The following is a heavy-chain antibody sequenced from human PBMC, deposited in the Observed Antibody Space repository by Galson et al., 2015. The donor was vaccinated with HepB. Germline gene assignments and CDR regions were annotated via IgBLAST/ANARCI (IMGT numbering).Heavy chain of an antibody. D-gene: IGHD1-7*01. Sequence: SLRLSCAASGFTFSSYGMHWVRQALGKGLEWVAVISYDGSNKYYADSVKGRFTISRDNSKNTLYLQMNSLRAEDTAVYYCAKGELELGSYFDYWGQGTLVTVSS. J-gene: IGHJ4*02. CDR1: GFTFSSYG. CDR2: ISYDGSNK. V-gene: IGHV3-30*18. CDR3: AKGELELGSYFDY.